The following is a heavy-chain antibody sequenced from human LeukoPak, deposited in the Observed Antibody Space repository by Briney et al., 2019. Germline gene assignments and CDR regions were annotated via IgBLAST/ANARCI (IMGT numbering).Heavy chain of an antibody. Sequence: SETLSLTCTVSGGSISSYYWSWIRQPPGKGLEWIGYIYYSGSTNYNPSLKSRVTISVDTSKNQFSLKLSSVTAADTAVYYRARSTVTTPYYFDYWGQGTLVTVSS. CDR1: GGSISSYY. V-gene: IGHV4-59*08. J-gene: IGHJ4*02. CDR3: ARSTVTTPYYFDY. CDR2: IYYSGST. D-gene: IGHD4-17*01.